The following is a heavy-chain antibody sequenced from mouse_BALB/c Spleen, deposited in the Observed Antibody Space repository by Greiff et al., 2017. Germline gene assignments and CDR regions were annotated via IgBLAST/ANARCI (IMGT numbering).Heavy chain of an antibody. D-gene: IGHD2-1*01. J-gene: IGHJ4*01. V-gene: IGHV3-2*02. Sequence: EVKLMESGPGLVKPSQSLSLTCTVTGYSITSDYAWNWIRQFPGNKLEWMGYISYSGSTSYNPSLKSRISITRDTSKNQFFLQLNSVTTEDTATYYCARNGYGNYGDYYAMDYWGQGTSVTVSS. CDR3: ARNGYGNYGDYYAMDY. CDR1: GYSITSDYA. CDR2: ISYSGST.